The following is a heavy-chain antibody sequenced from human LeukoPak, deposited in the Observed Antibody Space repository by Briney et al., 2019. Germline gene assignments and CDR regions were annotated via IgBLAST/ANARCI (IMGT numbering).Heavy chain of an antibody. CDR3: ARGRDGYPYNF. D-gene: IGHD5-24*01. CDR1: GFTFSGYA. CDR2: VSTTGSDT. Sequence: GGSLRLSCAASGFTFSGYAMNWVRQAPGKGLEWVSSVSTTGSDTYYADSVKGRFTISRDSSKNSVYLRMNSLRPEDTAIYYCARGRDGYPYNFWGQGTLVTVSS. V-gene: IGHV3-21*01. J-gene: IGHJ4*02.